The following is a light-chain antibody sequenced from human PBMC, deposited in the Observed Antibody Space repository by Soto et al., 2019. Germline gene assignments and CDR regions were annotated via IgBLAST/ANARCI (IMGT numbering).Light chain of an antibody. V-gene: IGLV2-14*01. CDR2: DVS. J-gene: IGLJ1*01. CDR1: SSDVGGYNY. Sequence: QSALTQPASVSGSPGQSITISCTGTSSDVGGYNYVSWYQQHPGKAPKLMIYDVSNRPSGVSNRFSGSKSGNTASLTISGLQAEDEADYYCSSNTSRSTHNYVFGTGTKVTVL. CDR3: SSNTSRSTHNYV.